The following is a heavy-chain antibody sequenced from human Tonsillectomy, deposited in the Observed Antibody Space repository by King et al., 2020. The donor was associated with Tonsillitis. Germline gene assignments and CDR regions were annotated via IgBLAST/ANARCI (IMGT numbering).Heavy chain of an antibody. CDR1: GGSISSGDYY. CDR3: ARDLSMVYYSYGMDV. Sequence: QLQESGPGLVKPSQTLSLTCTVSGGSISSGDYYWSWIRQPPGKGLEWIGYIYYSGSTYYNPSLKSRVTISVDTSKNQFSLKLSSVTAADTAVYYCARDLSMVYYSYGMDVWGQGTTVTVSS. D-gene: IGHD3-10*01. V-gene: IGHV4-30-4*01. J-gene: IGHJ6*02. CDR2: IYYSGST.